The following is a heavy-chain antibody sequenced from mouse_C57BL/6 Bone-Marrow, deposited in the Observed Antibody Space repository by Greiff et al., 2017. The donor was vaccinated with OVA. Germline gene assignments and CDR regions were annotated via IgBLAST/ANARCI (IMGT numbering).Heavy chain of an antibody. J-gene: IGHJ4*01. D-gene: IGHD3-3*01. CDR3: TINAEQGAMDY. Sequence: QVQLQQSGAELVRPGASVTLSCKVSGYTFTDYDMHWVKQTPVHGLEWIGAIDPETGGTAYNQKFKGKAILTADKSSSTAYMELRSLTSEDSAVYYCTINAEQGAMDYWGQGTSVTVSS. CDR2: IDPETGGT. V-gene: IGHV1-15*01. CDR1: GYTFTDYD.